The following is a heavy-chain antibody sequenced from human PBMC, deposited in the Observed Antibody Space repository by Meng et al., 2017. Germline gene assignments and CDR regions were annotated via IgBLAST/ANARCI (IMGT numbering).Heavy chain of an antibody. J-gene: IGHJ2*01. CDR2: SSWHSGSI. V-gene: IGHV3-9*01. CDR3: PIDSYGFCSGYFIGRRDISGCFDL. D-gene: IGHD3-3*01. CDR1: GCTFEDYA. Sequence: SLKISCAASGCTFEDYAMHWVRQAPGKGLECVSGSSWHSGSIGYADSVKGRLTISRDNAKNSLYLQMNSLRAEDSALCYCPIDSYGFCSGYFIGRRDISGCFDLWGRGTLVTVSS.